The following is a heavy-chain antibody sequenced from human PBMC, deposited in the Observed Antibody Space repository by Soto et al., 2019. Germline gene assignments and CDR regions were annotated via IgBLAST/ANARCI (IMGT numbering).Heavy chain of an antibody. Sequence: ASVKVSCKASGYTFTSYYMHWVRQAPGQGLEWMGIINPSGGSTSYAQKFQGRVTMTRDTSTSTVYMELSSLRSEDTAVYYCARAGEGDCSGGSCYSDAFDIWGQGTMVTVSS. CDR2: INPSGGST. CDR1: GYTFTSYY. V-gene: IGHV1-46*03. J-gene: IGHJ3*02. CDR3: ARAGEGDCSGGSCYSDAFDI. D-gene: IGHD2-15*01.